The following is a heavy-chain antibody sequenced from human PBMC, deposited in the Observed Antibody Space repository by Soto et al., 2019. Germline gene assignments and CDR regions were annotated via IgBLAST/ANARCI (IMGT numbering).Heavy chain of an antibody. J-gene: IGHJ3*02. D-gene: IGHD3-16*01. V-gene: IGHV4-4*02. CDR2: IYHSGST. Sequence: SETLSLTCAVSGGSISSSNWWSWVRQPPGKGLEWIGEIYHSGSTNYNPSLKSRVTISVDKSKNQFSLKLSSVTAADTAVYYCARGGYSLGVKVAFDIWGQGTMVTVSS. CDR1: GGSISSSNW. CDR3: ARGGYSLGVKVAFDI.